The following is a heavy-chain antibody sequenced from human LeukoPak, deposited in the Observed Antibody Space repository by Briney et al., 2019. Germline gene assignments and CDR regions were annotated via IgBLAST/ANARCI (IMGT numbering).Heavy chain of an antibody. D-gene: IGHD6-13*01. V-gene: IGHV1-2*02. CDR1: GYTFTGYY. J-gene: IGHJ4*02. CDR3: ARSSSSSWTYLDH. Sequence: ASVKVSCKASGYTFTGYYMHWVRQAPGQGLEWMGWINPNSGGTNYAQKFQGRVTMTRDTSISTAYMELSRLRSDDTAVYYCARSSSSSWTYLDHWGQGTLVTVSS. CDR2: INPNSGGT.